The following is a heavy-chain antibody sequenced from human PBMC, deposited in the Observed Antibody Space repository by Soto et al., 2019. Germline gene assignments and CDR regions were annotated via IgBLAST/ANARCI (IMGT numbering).Heavy chain of an antibody. V-gene: IGHV3-43*01. CDR3: ARETLSYGSALDV. CDR1: GFRFDDYN. J-gene: IGHJ6*02. D-gene: IGHD3-16*01. Sequence: PGGSLRLSCAASGFRFDDYNMHWVRQGPGKGLEWVSFISWNGANTFSADSVKGRFTISRDSSKKSVSLQINSLRSEDTASYYCARETLSYGSALDVWGQGTTVTVSS. CDR2: ISWNGANT.